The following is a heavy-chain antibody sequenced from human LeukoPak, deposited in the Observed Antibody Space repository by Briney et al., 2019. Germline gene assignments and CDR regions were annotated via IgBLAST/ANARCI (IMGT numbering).Heavy chain of an antibody. D-gene: IGHD6-13*01. V-gene: IGHV3-7*01. CDR2: IKQDGSEK. CDR3: ARDPQQQLVRDYFDY. CDR1: GFTFSSYW. Sequence: GGSLRLSCAASGFTFSSYWMSWVRQAPGKGLEWVAKIKQDGSEKYYVDSVKGRFTISRDNAKNSLYLQMNSLRAEDTAVYYCARDPQQQLVRDYFDYWGQGTLVTVSS. J-gene: IGHJ4*02.